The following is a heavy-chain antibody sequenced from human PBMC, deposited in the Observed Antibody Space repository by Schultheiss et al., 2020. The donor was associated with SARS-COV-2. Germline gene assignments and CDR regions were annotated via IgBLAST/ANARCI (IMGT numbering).Heavy chain of an antibody. CDR1: GGSISSSSYY. J-gene: IGHJ6*03. V-gene: IGHV4-61*01. CDR2: IYYSGST. Sequence: SETLSLTCTVSGGSISSSSYYWSWIRQPPGKGLEWIGYIYYSGSTNYNPSLKSRVTISVDTSKNQFSLKLSSVTAADTAVYYCAKDKVHYMDVWGKGTTVTVSS. CDR3: AKDKVHYMDV.